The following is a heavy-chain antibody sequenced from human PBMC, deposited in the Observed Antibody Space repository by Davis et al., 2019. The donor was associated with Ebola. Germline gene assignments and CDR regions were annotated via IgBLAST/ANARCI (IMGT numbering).Heavy chain of an antibody. J-gene: IGHJ6*03. V-gene: IGHV3-15*01. CDR1: GFSFSDAW. D-gene: IGHD5/OR15-5a*01. CDR2: IRTNSESGTT. CDR3: TTGGRSTYYYDYLEV. Sequence: PGGSLTLSCAASGFSFSDAWINWVRQSPGKGLELVGRIRTNSESGTTDYATPVKGRFRMSRDDSKQTVSLDMESLKSDDTAVYYCTTGGRSTYYYDYLEVWGNGTTVTVSS.